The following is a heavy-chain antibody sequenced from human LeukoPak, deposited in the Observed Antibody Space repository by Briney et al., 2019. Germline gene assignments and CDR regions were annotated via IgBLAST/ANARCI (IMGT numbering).Heavy chain of an antibody. CDR3: AKDEMATFTSIFDS. CDR1: GFTFTNHA. J-gene: IGHJ4*02. V-gene: IGHV3-23*01. CDR2: ISGRGDTT. Sequence: GGSLRLSCAASGFTFTNHAMSWIRQAPGKGLEWVSAISGRGDTTYYADSVKGRFTISRDNSKNTLFLQMSSLRAEDTAVYYCAKDEMATFTSIFDSWGQGTLVTVSS. D-gene: IGHD5-24*01.